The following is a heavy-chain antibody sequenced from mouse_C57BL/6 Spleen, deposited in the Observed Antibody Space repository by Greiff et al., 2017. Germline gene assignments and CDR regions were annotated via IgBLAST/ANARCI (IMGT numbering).Heavy chain of an antibody. Sequence: QVQLQQSGPGLVAPSQSLSITCTVSGFSLTSYGVDWVRQSPGKGLEWLGVIWGVGSTNYNSALKSRLSISKDNSKSQVFLKMNSLQTDDTAMYYCARTKLTGAMDYWGQGTSVTVSS. CDR3: ARTKLTGAMDY. CDR2: IWGVGST. CDR1: GFSLTSYG. V-gene: IGHV2-6*01. D-gene: IGHD1-1*01. J-gene: IGHJ4*01.